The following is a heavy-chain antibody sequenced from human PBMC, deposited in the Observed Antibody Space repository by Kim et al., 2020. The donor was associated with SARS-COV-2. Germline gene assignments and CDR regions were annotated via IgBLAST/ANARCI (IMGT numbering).Heavy chain of an antibody. CDR2: INPNSGGT. V-gene: IGHV1-2*06. Sequence: ASVKVSCKASGYTFTGYYMHWVRQAPGQGLEWMGRINPNSGGTNYAQKFQGRVTMTRDTSISTAYMELSRLRSDDTAVYYCARALTRGSSGYWSSGYWGQGTLLTVSS. J-gene: IGHJ4*02. CDR1: GYTFTGYY. D-gene: IGHD3-22*01. CDR3: ARALTRGSSGYWSSGY.